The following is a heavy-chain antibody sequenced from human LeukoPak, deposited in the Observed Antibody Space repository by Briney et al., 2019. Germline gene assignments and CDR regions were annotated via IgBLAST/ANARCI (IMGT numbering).Heavy chain of an antibody. CDR1: GYTFTVYF. CDR2: INPSSGGT. J-gene: IGHJ4*02. CDR3: ARDRHGSPFDF. V-gene: IGHV1-2*02. Sequence: EASVKVSCKASGYTFTVYFIHWGRQAPGQGPEWMGWINPSSGGTKFAQNFQGRVTMTRDTSISTAYMELSRLRSDDTAVYFCARDRHGSPFDFWGQGTLVTVSS.